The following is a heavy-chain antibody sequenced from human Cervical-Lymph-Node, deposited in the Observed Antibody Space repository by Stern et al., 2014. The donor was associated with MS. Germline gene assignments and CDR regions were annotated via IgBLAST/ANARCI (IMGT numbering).Heavy chain of an antibody. Sequence: VQLGESGAGVKQPGSSVKVSCKASGNTFSSYAINWVRQPPGQGLEGKGGVIPIFGTPNYAQKFQGRVTITADDSTSTAYLELNSLRSEDTAVYYGASPSTVTVGAMDVWGQGTTVTVSS. CDR1: GNTFSSYA. D-gene: IGHD4-17*01. V-gene: IGHV1-69*01. CDR3: ASPSTVTVGAMDV. J-gene: IGHJ6*02. CDR2: VIPIFGTP.